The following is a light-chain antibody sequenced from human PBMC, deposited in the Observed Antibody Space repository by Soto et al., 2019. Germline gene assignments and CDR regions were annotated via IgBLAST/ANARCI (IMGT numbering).Light chain of an antibody. CDR3: QQRSNWPPFT. J-gene: IGKJ3*01. V-gene: IGKV3-11*01. CDR1: QSVSSY. CDR2: DAS. Sequence: EIVLTQSPATLSLSPGERATLSCRASQSVSSYLAWYQQKPGQAPRLLIYDASNRATGIPARFSGSGSGTDFTLNISSLEPEDFAVYYCQQRSNWPPFTFGPGTKEDIK.